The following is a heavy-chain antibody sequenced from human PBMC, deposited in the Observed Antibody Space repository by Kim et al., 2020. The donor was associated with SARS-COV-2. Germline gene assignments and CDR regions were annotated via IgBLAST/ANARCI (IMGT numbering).Heavy chain of an antibody. J-gene: IGHJ4*02. V-gene: IGHV4-4*02. CDR3: ARISSYSSDY. CDR1: GDSINSRNY. Sequence: SETLSLTCAVVGDSINSRNYWSWVRQSPGKGLEWIGEIFYSGATTYNPSVKRRVTISLDKAKNQFSLQLISVTAADTAVYFCARISSYSSDYWGQGIRVTVSS. CDR2: IFYSGAT. D-gene: IGHD3-10*01.